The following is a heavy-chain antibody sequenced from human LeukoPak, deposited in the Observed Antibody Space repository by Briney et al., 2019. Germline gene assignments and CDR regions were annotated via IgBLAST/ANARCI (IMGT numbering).Heavy chain of an antibody. CDR3: ATGGSSGWYHFEY. CDR1: GFTFPSYC. V-gene: IGHV3-74*03. Sequence: GRSLRLFCAASGFTFPSYCMHWARHARGKGLVCVSLINGEGSTTKYGDSVKGRFTMSRDNAKNTLYLEMNSLRGEDTAVYYCATGGSSGWYHFEYWGQGTLVTVSS. CDR2: INGEGSTT. D-gene: IGHD6-19*01. J-gene: IGHJ4*02.